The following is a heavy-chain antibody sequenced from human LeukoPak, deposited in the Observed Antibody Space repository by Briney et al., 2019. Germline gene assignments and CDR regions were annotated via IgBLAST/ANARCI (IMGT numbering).Heavy chain of an antibody. V-gene: IGHV1-69*01. CDR2: IIPIYGTA. D-gene: IGHD3-22*01. J-gene: IGHJ6*03. CDR1: GGTFSSYV. Sequence: ASVKVSCKDSGGTFSSYVISWVRQAPGRGLDGMGGIIPIYGTANYAQKFQGRVTTTADESTSTAYIELSSLRSEDTAVYYGAREPYYYDSSGYSMDIWGKGKTVTISS. CDR3: AREPYYYDSSGYSMDI.